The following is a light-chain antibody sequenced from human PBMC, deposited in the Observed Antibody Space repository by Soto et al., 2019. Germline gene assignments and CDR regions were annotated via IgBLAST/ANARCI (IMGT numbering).Light chain of an antibody. J-gene: IGKJ4*01. Sequence: EIVLTQSPATLSLSPGERATLSCRASQTVSSSLAWYQQKPGQAPRLLIYEASNRATGIPARFSGSGSGADFTLTIISLEPEDFALYYFQQHINWPLTFGGGTKVEI. CDR3: QQHINWPLT. CDR2: EAS. V-gene: IGKV3-11*01. CDR1: QTVSSS.